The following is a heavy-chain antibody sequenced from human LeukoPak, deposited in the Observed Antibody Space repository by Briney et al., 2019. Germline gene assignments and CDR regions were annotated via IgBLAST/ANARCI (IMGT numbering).Heavy chain of an antibody. CDR2: ISGSGGST. CDR1: GFTFSSYA. J-gene: IGHJ6*02. CDR3: ARRLMDTAMAYYYYYALDV. D-gene: IGHD5-18*01. Sequence: GGSLRLSCAASGFTFSSYAMSWVRQAPGKGLEWVSAISGSGGSTCYADSVKGRFTISRDNSKNTLYLQMNSLRAEDTAVYYCARRLMDTAMAYYYYYALDVWGQGTTVTVSS. V-gene: IGHV3-23*01.